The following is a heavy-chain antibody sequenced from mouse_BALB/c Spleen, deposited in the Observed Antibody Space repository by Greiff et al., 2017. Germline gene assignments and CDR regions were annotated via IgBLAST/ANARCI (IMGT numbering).Heavy chain of an antibody. V-gene: IGHV7-3*02. D-gene: IGHD2-1*01. Sequence: EVKLVESGGGLVQPGGSLRLSCATSGFTFTDYYMSWVRQPPGKALEWLGFIRNKANGYTTEYSASVKGRFTISRDNSQSILYLQMNTLRAEDSATYYCARVHYGNYYFDYWGQGTTLTVSS. CDR3: ARVHYGNYYFDY. J-gene: IGHJ2*01. CDR2: IRNKANGYTT. CDR1: GFTFTDYY.